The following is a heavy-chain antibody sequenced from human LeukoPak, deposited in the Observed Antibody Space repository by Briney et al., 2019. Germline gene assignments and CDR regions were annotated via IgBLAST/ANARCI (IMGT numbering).Heavy chain of an antibody. D-gene: IGHD1-26*01. CDR2: ISSSSSYV. CDR1: GFTFSSYS. Sequence: GGSLRLSCAASGFTFSSYSMNWVRQAPGKGLEWVSSISSSSSYVYYADSVKGRFTISRDNAKNSLYLQMNSLRAEDTAVYYCARDRVLLYYFDYWGQGTLVTVSS. V-gene: IGHV3-21*01. CDR3: ARDRVLLYYFDY. J-gene: IGHJ4*02.